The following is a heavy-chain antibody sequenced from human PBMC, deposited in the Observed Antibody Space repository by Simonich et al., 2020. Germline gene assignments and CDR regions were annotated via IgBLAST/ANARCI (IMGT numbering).Heavy chain of an antibody. CDR3: ARDTSYYGSGSYYFDY. CDR2: ISSSSSYI. CDR1: GLTFSSYS. D-gene: IGHD3-10*01. J-gene: IGHJ4*02. Sequence: GGGLVKPGGSLRLSCAASGLTFSSYSMNWVRQAPGKGLEWVSSISSSSSYIYYADSVKGRFTISRDNAKNSLYLQMNSLRAEDTAVYYCARDTSYYGSGSYYFDYWGQGTLVTVSS. V-gene: IGHV3-21*01.